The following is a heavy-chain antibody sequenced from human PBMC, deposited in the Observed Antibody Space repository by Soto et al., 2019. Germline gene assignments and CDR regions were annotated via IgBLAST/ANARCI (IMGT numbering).Heavy chain of an antibody. CDR1: GFTVSSNY. CDR3: ARDFYGSGSYHY. V-gene: IGHV3-53*01. J-gene: IGHJ4*02. CDR2: IYSGGST. D-gene: IGHD3-10*01. Sequence: LRLSCAASGFTVSSNYMSWVGQAPGKGLEWVSVIYSGGSTYYADSVKGRFTISRDNSKNTLYLQMNSLRAEDTAVYYCARDFYGSGSYHYWGQGTLVTVS.